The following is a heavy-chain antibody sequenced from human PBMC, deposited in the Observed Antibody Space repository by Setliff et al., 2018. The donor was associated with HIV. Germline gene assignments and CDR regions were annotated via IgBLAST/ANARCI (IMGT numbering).Heavy chain of an antibody. J-gene: IGHJ5*02. Sequence: PSETLSLTCSVSGDSISSGSYYWSWIRLPAGKGLEWIGNIYYSGSTYYNPSLKSRVTISVDTSKNQFSLKLSSVTAADTAVYYCAGSIVVVTAAPLTWGQGTLVTVSS. CDR1: GDSISSGSYY. D-gene: IGHD2-21*02. CDR3: AGSIVVVTAAPLT. V-gene: IGHV4-39*01. CDR2: IYYSGST.